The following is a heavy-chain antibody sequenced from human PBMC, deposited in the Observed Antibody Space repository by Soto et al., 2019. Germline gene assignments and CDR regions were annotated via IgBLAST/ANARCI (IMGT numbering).Heavy chain of an antibody. CDR2: IYYSGST. CDR3: ARRVDYVWGSYRYSPYFDY. Sequence: PSETLSLTCAVYGGSFSGYYWSWIRQPPGKGLEWIGYIYYSGSTYYNPSLKSRVTISVDTSKNQFSLKLSSVTAADTAVYYCARRVDYVWGSYRYSPYFDYWGQGTLVTVSS. J-gene: IGHJ4*02. V-gene: IGHV4-34*09. D-gene: IGHD3-16*02. CDR1: GGSFSGYY.